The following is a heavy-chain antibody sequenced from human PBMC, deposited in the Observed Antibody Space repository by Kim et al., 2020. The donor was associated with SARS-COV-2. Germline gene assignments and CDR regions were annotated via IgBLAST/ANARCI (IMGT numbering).Heavy chain of an antibody. Sequence: SETLSLTCTVSGGSVSSGSYYWSWIRQPPGKGLEWIGYIYYSGSTNYNPSLKSRVTISVDTSKNQFSLKLSSVTAADTAVYYCARNFIAVALLDYWGQGT. J-gene: IGHJ4*02. CDR2: IYYSGST. V-gene: IGHV4-61*01. CDR3: ARNFIAVALLDY. CDR1: GGSVSSGSYY. D-gene: IGHD6-19*01.